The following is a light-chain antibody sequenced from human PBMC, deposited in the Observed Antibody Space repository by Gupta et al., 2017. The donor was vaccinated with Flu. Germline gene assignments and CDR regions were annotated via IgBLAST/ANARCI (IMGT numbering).Light chain of an antibody. J-gene: IGLJ3*02. CDR1: SGHNSYA. CDR3: QTWGTGIRV. V-gene: IGLV4-69*01. CDR2: VNSDGSH. Sequence: QLVLTQSPSASSSLAASVKLTCTLSSGHNSYAIAWHQQQPEKGPRYLMKVNSDGSHSKGDGIPDRFSGSSSGAERYLTISSLQSEDEADYYCQTWGTGIRVFGGGAKLTVL.